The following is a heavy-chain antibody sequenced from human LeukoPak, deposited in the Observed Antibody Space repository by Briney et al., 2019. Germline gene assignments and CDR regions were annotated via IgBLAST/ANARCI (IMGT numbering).Heavy chain of an antibody. J-gene: IGHJ5*02. CDR3: ARARRYYYDSSPNWFDP. V-gene: IGHV4-34*01. Sequence: SETLSPTCAVYGGSFSGYYWSWIRQPPGKGLEWIGEINHSGSTNYNPSLKSRVTISVDTSKNQFSLKLSSVTAADTAVYYCARARRYYYDSSPNWFDPWGQGTLVTVSS. D-gene: IGHD3-22*01. CDR2: INHSGST. CDR1: GGSFSGYY.